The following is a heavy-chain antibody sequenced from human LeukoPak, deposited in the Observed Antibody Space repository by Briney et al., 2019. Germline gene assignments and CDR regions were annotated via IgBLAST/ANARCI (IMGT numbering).Heavy chain of an antibody. J-gene: IGHJ3*02. CDR1: GYTFSTYY. CDR2: INPSGAGT. D-gene: IGHD3-3*01. CDR3: ATQTLDLWRGDDAFNI. V-gene: IGHV1-46*01. Sequence: ASVKVSCKASGYTFSTYYMHWLRQAPGHGLQWMGIINPSGAGTSYAQKFQGRVTMTRDTSTSTVYMELSSLRSEDTAVYYCATQTLDLWRGDDAFNIWGQGTMVAVSS.